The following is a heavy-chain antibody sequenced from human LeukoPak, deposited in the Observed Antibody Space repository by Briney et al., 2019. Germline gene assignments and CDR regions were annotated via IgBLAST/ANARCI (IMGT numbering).Heavy chain of an antibody. J-gene: IGHJ4*02. Sequence: SETLSLTCTVTGGSISSYYWSWIRQPPGKGLEWIGYIYYTGSTNYNPSLKSRVTISVDTSKNQFSLKLSSVTAADTAVYYCARQQLSQLYYFDNWDQGTLVTVSS. CDR3: ARQQLSQLYYFDN. CDR1: GGSISSYY. V-gene: IGHV4-59*01. CDR2: IYYTGST. D-gene: IGHD6-13*01.